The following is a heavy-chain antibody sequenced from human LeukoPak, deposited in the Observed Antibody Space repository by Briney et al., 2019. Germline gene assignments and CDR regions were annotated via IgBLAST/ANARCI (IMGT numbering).Heavy chain of an antibody. V-gene: IGHV3-30*03. Sequence: GGSLRLSCAASGFTFSSYGMHWVRQAPGKGLEWLAVISYDGSNKYYADSVKGRFTISRDNSKNTLYLRMNSLRAEDTAVYYCSSLLGYCSGGSCYYFDYWGQGTLVTVSS. D-gene: IGHD2-15*01. CDR2: ISYDGSNK. CDR1: GFTFSSYG. J-gene: IGHJ4*02. CDR3: SSLLGYCSGGSCYYFDY.